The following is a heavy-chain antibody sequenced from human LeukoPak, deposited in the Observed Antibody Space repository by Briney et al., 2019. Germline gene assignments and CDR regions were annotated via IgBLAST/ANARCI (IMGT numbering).Heavy chain of an antibody. Sequence: SETLSLTCAVYGGPFSGYYWSWIRQPPGKGLEWIGEINHSGSTNYNPSLKSRVTISVDTSKNQFSLKLSSVTAADTAVYYCARDRRYYYDSSGYYRRADYWGQGTLVTVSS. CDR2: INHSGST. V-gene: IGHV4-34*01. CDR3: ARDRRYYYDSSGYYRRADY. CDR1: GGPFSGYY. J-gene: IGHJ4*02. D-gene: IGHD3-22*01.